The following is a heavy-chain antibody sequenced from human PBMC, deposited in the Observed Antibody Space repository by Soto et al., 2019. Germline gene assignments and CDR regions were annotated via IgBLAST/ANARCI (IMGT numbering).Heavy chain of an antibody. CDR1: GFTFSSYA. J-gene: IGHJ4*02. D-gene: IGHD3-10*01. Sequence: PGGSLRLSCAASGFTFSSYAMHWVRQAPGKGLEWVAVISYDGSNKYYADSVKGRFTISRDNSKNTLYLQMNSLRAEDTAVYYCARDFLAPGITMVRGAPGNYWGQGTLVTV. CDR2: ISYDGSNK. V-gene: IGHV3-30-3*01. CDR3: ARDFLAPGITMVRGAPGNY.